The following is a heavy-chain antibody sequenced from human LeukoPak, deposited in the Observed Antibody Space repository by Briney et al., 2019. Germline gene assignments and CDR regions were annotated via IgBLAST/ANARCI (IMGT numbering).Heavy chain of an antibody. CDR3: AKGLWFGELDY. Sequence: GGSLRLSCAASGFTFNNYVMHWVRQAPGEGLEWVAVISYDGTNKYYADSVKGRFTISRDNSKNTLYLQMNSLRAEDTAVYYCAKGLWFGELDYWGQGTLVTVSS. V-gene: IGHV3-30*18. D-gene: IGHD3-10*01. J-gene: IGHJ4*02. CDR1: GFTFNNYV. CDR2: ISYDGTNK.